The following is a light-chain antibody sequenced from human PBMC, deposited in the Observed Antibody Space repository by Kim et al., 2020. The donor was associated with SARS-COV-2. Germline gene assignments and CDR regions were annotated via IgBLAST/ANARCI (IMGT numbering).Light chain of an antibody. CDR1: SGHSSYA. J-gene: IGLJ3*02. CDR3: QTWGTGTWV. CDR2: LNSDGSH. V-gene: IGLV4-69*01. Sequence: ASVKHTCPLSSGHSSYAIAWHQQQPEKGPRYLMKLNSDGSHTKGDGIPDRFSGSSSGAERYLTISSLQSEDEADYYCQTWGTGTWVFGGGTKLTVL.